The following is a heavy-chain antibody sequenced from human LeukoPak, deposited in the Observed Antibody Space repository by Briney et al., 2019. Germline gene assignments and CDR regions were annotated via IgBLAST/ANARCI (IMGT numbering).Heavy chain of an antibody. D-gene: IGHD1-26*01. V-gene: IGHV3-23*01. CDR2: ISGGGTPT. J-gene: IGHJ4*02. CDR1: GFTFSSYA. CDR3: AKVPKIVGATIGAYYFDY. Sequence: GGSLRLSCAASGFTFSSYAMSWVRQAPGKGLGWVSAISGGGTPTFYADSVKGRFTISRDNSKNTLYLQMNSLRAEDTAVYYCAKVPKIVGATIGAYYFDYWGQGTLVTVSS.